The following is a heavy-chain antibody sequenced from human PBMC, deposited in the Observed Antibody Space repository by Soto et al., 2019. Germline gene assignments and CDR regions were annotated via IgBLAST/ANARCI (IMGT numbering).Heavy chain of an antibody. Sequence: VQLWQSGGGLVQPGGSLRLSCTASEFTFNIYAMNWVRQAPGKGLEWVSAISSSSGATIYYADSVKGRFTISRDNSKNTLFLQMNSLRAEDPAIYYCAQMDTMTTSAFDIWGQGTMVTVSS. J-gene: IGHJ3*02. V-gene: IGHV3-23*01. D-gene: IGHD5-12*01. CDR2: SSSSGATI. CDR1: EFTFNIYA. CDR3: AQMDTMTTSAFDI.